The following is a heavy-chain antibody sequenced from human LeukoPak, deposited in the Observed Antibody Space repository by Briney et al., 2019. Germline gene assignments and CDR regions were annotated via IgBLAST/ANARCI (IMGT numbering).Heavy chain of an antibody. CDR2: ITSSSSTI. Sequence: GSLRLSCAASGFTFSSHGMNWVRQAPGKGLEWVSYITSSSSTICYADSVKGRFTISRDNAKNSLYLQMNSLRDEDTAVYYCARDRDGDPSFEYWGQGTLVTVSS. CDR1: GFTFSSHG. V-gene: IGHV3-48*02. J-gene: IGHJ4*02. D-gene: IGHD4-17*01. CDR3: ARDRDGDPSFEY.